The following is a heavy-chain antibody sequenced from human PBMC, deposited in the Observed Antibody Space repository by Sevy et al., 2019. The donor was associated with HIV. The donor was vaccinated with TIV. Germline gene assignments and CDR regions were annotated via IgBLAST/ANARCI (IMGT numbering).Heavy chain of an antibody. CDR2: ISSGSGTI. CDR1: GFNFRNYS. D-gene: IGHD2-15*01. J-gene: IGHJ4*02. V-gene: IGHV3-48*02. Sequence: GGSLRLSCAASGFNFRNYSMTWVRQAPGKGLEWVSYISSGSGTIHYADSVKDRFTISRDNAKKSLFLQMNSLRDEDTAMYYCARPYCSGDDCYSELDYWGQGILVTVSS. CDR3: ARPYCSGDDCYSELDY.